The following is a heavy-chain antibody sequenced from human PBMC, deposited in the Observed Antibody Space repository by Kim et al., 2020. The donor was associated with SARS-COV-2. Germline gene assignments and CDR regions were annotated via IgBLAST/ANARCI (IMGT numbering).Heavy chain of an antibody. CDR1: GGTFRSYV. Sequence: SVKVSCKASGGTFRSYVISWVRQAPGQGLEWMGRIIPILGIANYAQKFQGRVTITADKSTSTAYMELSSLRSEDTAVYYCASQITMVRGVITNYGMDVWGQGTTVPVSS. D-gene: IGHD3-10*01. CDR3: ASQITMVRGVITNYGMDV. CDR2: IIPILGIA. J-gene: IGHJ6*02. V-gene: IGHV1-69*04.